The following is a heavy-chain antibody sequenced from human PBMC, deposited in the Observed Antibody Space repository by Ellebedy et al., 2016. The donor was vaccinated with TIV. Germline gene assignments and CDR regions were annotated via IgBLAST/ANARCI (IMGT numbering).Heavy chain of an antibody. CDR1: GYTFSSYG. J-gene: IGHJ1*01. V-gene: IGHV1-18*01. CDR3: ARGGGFCSGGDCLPVY. D-gene: IGHD2-21*02. Sequence: AASVKVSCKTSGYTFSSYGITWVRQAPGQGLEWMGWINAYNGNTDYGQKVQGRVTLTTDTATSTAYMELRTLRPDDTAVYYCARGGGFCSGGDCLPVYWGQGTLVTVSS. CDR2: INAYNGNT.